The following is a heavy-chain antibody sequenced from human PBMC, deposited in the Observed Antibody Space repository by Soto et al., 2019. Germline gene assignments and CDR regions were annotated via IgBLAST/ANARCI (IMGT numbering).Heavy chain of an antibody. V-gene: IGHV4-59*01. CDR3: ARDGDGRMTTNPYYYNGMDV. Sequence: SETMSLPCTVSGGTLGSYYWRWIRQSPGKGLEWIGYVFYTGRANYNASLKSRVSISLDTSNYQFSLKLSSVTAADTAVYYCARDGDGRMTTNPYYYNGMDVWGPGTTVTVSS. CDR1: GGTLGSYY. J-gene: IGHJ6*02. D-gene: IGHD4-4*01. CDR2: VFYTGRA.